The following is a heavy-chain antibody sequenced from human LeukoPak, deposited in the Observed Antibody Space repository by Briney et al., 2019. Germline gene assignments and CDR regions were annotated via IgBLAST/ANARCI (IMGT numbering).Heavy chain of an antibody. CDR2: GVSS. J-gene: IGHJ4*02. D-gene: IGHD3-22*01. Sequence: GVSSYYADSVKRRFTISRDNSKNTLYLQMNSLRAEDTAVYYCARLGIKTYYYDSSRDFDYWGQGTLVTVSS. CDR3: ARLGIKTYYYDSSRDFDY. V-gene: IGHV3-66*01.